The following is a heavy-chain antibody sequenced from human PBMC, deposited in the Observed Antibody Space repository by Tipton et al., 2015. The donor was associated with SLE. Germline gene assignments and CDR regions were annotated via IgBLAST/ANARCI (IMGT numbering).Heavy chain of an antibody. CDR2: ISYDGSNK. CDR3: ARDPHAGGGAFDI. D-gene: IGHD1-26*01. Sequence: SLRLSCAASGFTFSSYAMHWVRQAPGKGLEWVAVISYDGSNKYYADSVKGRFTISRDNSKNTLYLQMNSLRAEDTAVYYCARDPHAGGGAFDIWGQGTMVTVSS. V-gene: IGHV3-30*04. CDR1: GFTFSSYA. J-gene: IGHJ3*02.